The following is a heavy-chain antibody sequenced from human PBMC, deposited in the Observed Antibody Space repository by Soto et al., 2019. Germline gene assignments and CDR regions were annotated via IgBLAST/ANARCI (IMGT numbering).Heavy chain of an antibody. CDR3: ARGFPPLSTSSLADY. V-gene: IGHV1-2*04. CDR1: GYTFTGYY. J-gene: IGHJ4*02. Sequence: PSVKVSCKASGYTFTGYYMHWVRQAPGQGLEWMGWINPNSGGTNYAQKFQGWVTMTRDTSISTAYMELSRLRSDDTAVYYYARGFPPLSTSSLADYWGQGTLVTVSS. CDR2: INPNSGGT. D-gene: IGHD2-2*01.